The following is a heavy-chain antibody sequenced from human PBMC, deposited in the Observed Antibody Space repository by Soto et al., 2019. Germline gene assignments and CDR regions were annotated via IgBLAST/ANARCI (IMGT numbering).Heavy chain of an antibody. D-gene: IGHD2-21*02. CDR3: AGFGVAYCGGDCYSGEYFQH. CDR2: IIPIFGTA. J-gene: IGHJ1*01. Sequence: SVKGSCKASEGTFSSYAISWVRQAPGQGLEWMGGIIPIFGTANYAQKFQGRVSITADESTSTAYMELSSLRSEDTAVYYCAGFGVAYCGGDCYSGEYFQHWGQGTLVTVSS. V-gene: IGHV1-69*13. CDR1: EGTFSSYA.